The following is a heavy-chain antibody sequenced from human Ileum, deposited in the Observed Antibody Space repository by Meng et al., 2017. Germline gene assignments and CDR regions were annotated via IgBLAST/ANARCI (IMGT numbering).Heavy chain of an antibody. CDR3: VRSEGYSLGD. V-gene: IGHV4-4*02. CDR2: ISPGSGRT. Sequence: QRTQSWPVCVLTWAPLSTTCVVAGYAIGSCGWWSWVRQPPGKGLEWIGEISPGSGRTNYNPSLKILVTISLDKSKNQFSLNLNSVTAADTAVYYCVRSEGYSLGDWGQGTLVTVSS. CDR1: GYAIGSCGW. D-gene: IGHD2-21*01. J-gene: IGHJ4*02.